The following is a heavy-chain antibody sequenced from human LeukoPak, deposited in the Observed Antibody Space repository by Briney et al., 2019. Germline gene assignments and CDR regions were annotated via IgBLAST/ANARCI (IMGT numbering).Heavy chain of an antibody. D-gene: IGHD3-22*01. V-gene: IGHV1-18*01. CDR1: GYTFTRFG. J-gene: IGHJ4*02. CDR2: ISAYNGNT. CDR3: AKYFYDTTNYYSGFDY. Sequence: ASVKVSCKASGYTFTRFGISWVRQAPGQGLEWMGWISAYNGNTNYAQKVQGRVTMTTDTSTSTAYMELRSLRSDDTAVYYCAKYFYDTTNYYSGFDYWGQGTLVTVSS.